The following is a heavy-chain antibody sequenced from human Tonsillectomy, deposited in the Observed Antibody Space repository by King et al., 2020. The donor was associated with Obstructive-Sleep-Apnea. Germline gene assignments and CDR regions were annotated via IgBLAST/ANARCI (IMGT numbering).Heavy chain of an antibody. J-gene: IGHJ5*02. Sequence: VQLVESGGGLVKPGGSLRLSCSASGFIFSYYYMTWVRQAPGKGLEWLGYITNTGTTRYYADSVRGRITLSRDNAKNSIYVEMNSLRPDDTAVYYCARGGRSGSINWFDPWGQGTLVTVSS. V-gene: IGHV3-11*01. CDR2: ITNTGTTR. D-gene: IGHD6-19*01. CDR1: GFIFSYYY. CDR3: ARGGRSGSINWFDP.